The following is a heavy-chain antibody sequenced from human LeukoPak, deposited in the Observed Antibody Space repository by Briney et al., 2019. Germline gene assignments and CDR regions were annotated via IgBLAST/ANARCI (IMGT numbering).Heavy chain of an antibody. J-gene: IGHJ4*02. CDR3: ARGLTGDFY. Sequence: PGGSLRLSCTASGFSFSNYAMSWVRQAPGKGLEWVSGISISGGSTYYADSVKGRFTISRDNSRSTLYLQMNSLRAEDTAVYYCARGLTGDFYWGQGTLVTVSS. D-gene: IGHD3-16*01. CDR2: ISISGGST. CDR1: GFSFSNYA. V-gene: IGHV3-23*01.